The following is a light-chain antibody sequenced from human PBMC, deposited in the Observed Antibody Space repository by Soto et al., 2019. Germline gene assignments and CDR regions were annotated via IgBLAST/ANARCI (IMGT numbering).Light chain of an antibody. Sequence: EIVLTQSPGTLSLSPGEGATLSCRASQTVDSNYLAWYQQKTGQAPRLLIYGTSRRATGIPDRFSGSGSGTDFSLPIIRLESEDFAVYYCQQYGYSSPWTFGQGTKVEIK. CDR3: QQYGYSSPWT. CDR2: GTS. J-gene: IGKJ1*01. CDR1: QTVDSNY. V-gene: IGKV3-20*01.